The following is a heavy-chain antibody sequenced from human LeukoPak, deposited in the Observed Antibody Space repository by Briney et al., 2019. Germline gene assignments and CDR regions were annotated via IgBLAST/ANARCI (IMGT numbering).Heavy chain of an antibody. J-gene: IGHJ6*02. Sequence: PGGSLRLSCAASGFTFSSYWMSWVRQAPGKGLEWVANIKQDGSEKYYVDSVKGRFTISRDNSKNTLYLQMNSLRAEDTAVYYCARNPVLVRGYYYYYGMDVWGQGTTVTVSS. V-gene: IGHV3-7*01. CDR3: ARNPVLVRGYYYYYGMDV. D-gene: IGHD3-10*01. CDR2: IKQDGSEK. CDR1: GFTFSSYW.